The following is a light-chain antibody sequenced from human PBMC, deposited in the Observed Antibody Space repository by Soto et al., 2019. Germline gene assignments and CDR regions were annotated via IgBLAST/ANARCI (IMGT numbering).Light chain of an antibody. CDR2: GAS. CDR3: QQTYTIPFA. V-gene: IGKV1-39*01. J-gene: IGKJ2*01. Sequence: DMQITQSPSSLSASVGDRVTITCRPSQTIDNYLNWYQHKPGKAPKLLIYGASTLQSGVSSRFTGSASGTDFTLTIDNLQAEDFATYYCQQTYTIPFAFGQGTKVDIK. CDR1: QTIDNY.